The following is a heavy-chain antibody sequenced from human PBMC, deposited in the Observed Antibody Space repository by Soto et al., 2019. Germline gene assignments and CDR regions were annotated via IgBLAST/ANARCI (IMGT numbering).Heavy chain of an antibody. D-gene: IGHD2-2*01. CDR3: TRVHMVAVPAASPWFDP. J-gene: IGHJ5*02. V-gene: IGHV3-7*04. CDR1: GFTFSSHW. Sequence: EVQLVQSGGGLVQPGGSLTLSCAASGFTFSSHWMRWFRRAPGKGLEWVANIKSDGSEKYYADSVKGRFTVSRDNAQNSVFLQMNSLRAEDTSVYYCTRVHMVAVPAASPWFDPWGQGTRVTDSS. CDR2: IKSDGSEK.